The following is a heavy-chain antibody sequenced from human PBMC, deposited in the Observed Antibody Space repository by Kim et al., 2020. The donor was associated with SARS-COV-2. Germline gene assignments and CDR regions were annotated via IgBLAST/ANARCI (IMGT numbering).Heavy chain of an antibody. CDR3: ARHRGNWFDP. D-gene: IGHD3-10*01. CDR2: VGS. V-gene: IGHV4-59*08. Sequence: VGSNYNSSLSSRLTISVDPSKHQFSLNLASVTDADTAVYFCARHRGNWFDPWGQGILVTVSS. J-gene: IGHJ5*02.